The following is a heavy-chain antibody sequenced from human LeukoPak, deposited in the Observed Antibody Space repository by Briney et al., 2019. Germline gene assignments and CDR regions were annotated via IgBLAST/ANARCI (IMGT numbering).Heavy chain of an antibody. CDR2: ISGSGSST. Sequence: HAGGSLRLSCAASGFTVSSNYMTWVRQAPGKGLEWVSDISGSGSSTYYADSVKGRFSISRDNSKNTVYLQMNSLRAEDTAVYYCAKDYYYDSSGYDYWGQGTLVTVSS. J-gene: IGHJ4*02. CDR3: AKDYYYDSSGYDY. CDR1: GFTVSSNY. V-gene: IGHV3-23*01. D-gene: IGHD3-22*01.